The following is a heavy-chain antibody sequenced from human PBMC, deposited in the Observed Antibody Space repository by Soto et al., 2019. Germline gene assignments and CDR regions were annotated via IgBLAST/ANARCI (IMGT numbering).Heavy chain of an antibody. CDR3: ARDSSGWYGFDY. CDR1: GFSLSTSGMG. J-gene: IGHJ4*02. Sequence: SGPTLVNPTQTFTLACTFSGFSLSTSGMGVGWIRQPPGKALEWLALIYWDDDKRYSPSPKSRLTITKDTSKNQVVLTMTNMDPVDTATYYCARDSSGWYGFDYWGQGSLVTVSS. V-gene: IGHV2-5*02. CDR2: IYWDDDK. D-gene: IGHD6-19*01.